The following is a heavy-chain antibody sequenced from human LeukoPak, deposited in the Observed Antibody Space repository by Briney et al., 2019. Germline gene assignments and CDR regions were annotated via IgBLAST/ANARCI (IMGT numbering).Heavy chain of an antibody. CDR3: ATEWLATMFGAFDI. D-gene: IGHD5-24*01. CDR2: INPNSGGT. V-gene: IGHV1-2*02. J-gene: IGHJ3*02. Sequence: ASVKVSCKASGYTFTGYYMHWVRQAPGQGLEWMGWINPNSGGTNYAQKFQGRVTMTRDTSISTAYMELSSLRSEDTAVFYCATEWLATMFGAFDIWGQGTVITVSS. CDR1: GYTFTGYY.